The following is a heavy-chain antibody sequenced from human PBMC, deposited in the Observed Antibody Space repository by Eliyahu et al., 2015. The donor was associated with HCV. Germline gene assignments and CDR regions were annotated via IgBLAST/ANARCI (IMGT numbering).Heavy chain of an antibody. Sequence: EVQLVESGGGLVQPDRSLRLSCAASGFTFDDYXXHWVRQAPGKGLEWVSGISWNSGSIGYADSVKGRFTISRDNAKNSLYLQMNSLRAEDTALYYCAKDIKGRRGLISRWSHRGFDYWGQGTLVTVSS. CDR3: AKDIKGRRGLISRWSHRGFDY. V-gene: IGHV3-9*01. J-gene: IGHJ4*02. CDR1: GFTFDDYX. CDR2: ISWNSGSI. D-gene: IGHD4-23*01.